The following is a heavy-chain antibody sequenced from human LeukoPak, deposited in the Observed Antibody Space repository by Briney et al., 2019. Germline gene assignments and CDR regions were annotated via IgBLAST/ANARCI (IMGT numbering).Heavy chain of an antibody. CDR3: AKSAGDYYESAAYYTPLVN. V-gene: IGHV3-23*01. D-gene: IGHD3-22*01. CDR1: GFTFSSYA. Sequence: PGGSLRLSCAASGFTFSSYAMSWVRQAPGKGLEWVSAISGSGGSTYYADSVKGRFTISRDNSKNTLYLQMNSLRTEDTAVYYCAKSAGDYYESAAYYTPLVNWGQGTLVTVSS. CDR2: ISGSGGST. J-gene: IGHJ4*02.